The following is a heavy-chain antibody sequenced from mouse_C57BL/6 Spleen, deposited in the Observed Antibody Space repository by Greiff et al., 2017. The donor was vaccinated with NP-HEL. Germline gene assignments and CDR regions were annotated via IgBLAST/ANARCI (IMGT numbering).Heavy chain of an antibody. Sequence: EVQLQESGGGLVQPGGSMKLSCVASGFTFSNYWMNWVRQSPEKGLEWVAQIRLKSDNYATHYAESVKGRFTISRDDSKSSVYLQMNNLRAEDTGIYYCTGEEVWDWFAYWGQGTLVTVSA. D-gene: IGHD4-1*01. CDR2: IRLKSDNYAT. CDR1: GFTFSNYW. V-gene: IGHV6-3*01. CDR3: TGEEVWDWFAY. J-gene: IGHJ3*01.